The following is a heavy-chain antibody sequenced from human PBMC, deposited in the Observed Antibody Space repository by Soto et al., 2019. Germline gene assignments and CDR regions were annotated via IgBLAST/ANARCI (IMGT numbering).Heavy chain of an antibody. V-gene: IGHV1-2*02. D-gene: IGHD2-2*02. J-gene: IGHJ5*01. CDR2: VNPNSGST. Sequence: ASVKVSCKASGYTFDDYYIPWVRQAPGQGLEWMGWVNPNSGSTNYAQKFQGRVTMTRDTSIGTAYMEVSRLRSDDTAVYYCARGGFRGHWSSPSCYTFFDSWGQGTLVTVSS. CDR1: GYTFDDYY. CDR3: ARGGFRGHWSSPSCYTFFDS.